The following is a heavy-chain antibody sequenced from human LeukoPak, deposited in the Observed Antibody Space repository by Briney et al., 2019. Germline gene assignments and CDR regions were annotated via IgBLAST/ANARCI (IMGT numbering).Heavy chain of an antibody. CDR3: VREKYCTPTDCLHGRFYFNC. J-gene: IGHJ4*02. Sequence: GGSLRLSCAASGFAFSTYNMHWVRQAPGKGLEWVAVISYDGRNENHAESVKGRFTISRDNSKNTLYPQMNTLRTEDTALYYCVREKYCTPTDCLHGRFYFNCWGQGTLVTVSS. CDR1: GFAFSTYN. V-gene: IGHV3-30*04. D-gene: IGHD2-8*01. CDR2: ISYDGRNE.